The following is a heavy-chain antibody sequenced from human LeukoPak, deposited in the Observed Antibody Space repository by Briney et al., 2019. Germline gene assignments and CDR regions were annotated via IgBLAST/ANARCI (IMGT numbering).Heavy chain of an antibody. CDR3: AAAPNENFFDF. V-gene: IGHV3-23*01. D-gene: IGHD2-15*01. CDR1: GFTFSSYA. J-gene: IGHJ4*02. Sequence: GGSLRLSCAASGFTFSSYAMSWVRQAPGKELEWVSAISGSGGSTYYADSVKGRFTISRDNAKNSLYLQMNSLRAEDTAVYFCAAAPNENFFDFWGQGTLVTVSS. CDR2: ISGSGGST.